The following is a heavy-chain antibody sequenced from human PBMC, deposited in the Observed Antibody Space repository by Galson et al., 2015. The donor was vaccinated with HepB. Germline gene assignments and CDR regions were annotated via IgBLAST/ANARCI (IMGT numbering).Heavy chain of an antibody. CDR2: ISSSSSYI. CDR3: ASVRYYDSSGVGY. J-gene: IGHJ4*02. CDR1: GFTFSSYS. Sequence: SLRLSCAASGFTFSSYSMNWVRQAPGKGLEWVSSISSSSSYIYYADSVKGRFTISRDNAKNSLYLQMNSLRAEDTAVYYCASVRYYDSSGVGYWGQGTLVTVSS. V-gene: IGHV3-21*01. D-gene: IGHD3-22*01.